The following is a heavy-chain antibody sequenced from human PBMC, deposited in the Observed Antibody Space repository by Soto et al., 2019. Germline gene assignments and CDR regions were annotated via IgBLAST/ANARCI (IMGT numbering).Heavy chain of an antibody. CDR1: GGSISSSSYY. CDR3: ATLRGDGDCSGGSCATTRIDY. Sequence: SETLSLTCTVSGGSISSSSYYWGWIRQPPGKGLEWIGSIYYSGSTYYNPSLKSRVTISVDTSKNQFSLKLSSVTAADTAVYYCATLRGDGDCSGGSCATTRIDYWGQRTLDTVSS. J-gene: IGHJ4*02. V-gene: IGHV4-39*01. CDR2: IYYSGST. D-gene: IGHD2-15*01.